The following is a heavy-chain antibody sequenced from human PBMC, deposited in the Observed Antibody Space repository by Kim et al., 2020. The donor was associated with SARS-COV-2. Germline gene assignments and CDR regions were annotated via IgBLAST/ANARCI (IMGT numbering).Heavy chain of an antibody. D-gene: IGHD6-13*01. CDR2: IKSDSDGGHI. J-gene: IGHJ1*01. V-gene: IGHV3-15*01. CDR3: TTLSLGY. Sequence: GGSLRLSCVASGFTFRNAWMTWVRQAPGKGLEWVGRIKSDSDGGHIEYAVPVQGTFSIYSADSTSTVYLQMFSLRNEDTAVCSCTTLSLGYWGQGALV. CDR1: GFTFRNAW.